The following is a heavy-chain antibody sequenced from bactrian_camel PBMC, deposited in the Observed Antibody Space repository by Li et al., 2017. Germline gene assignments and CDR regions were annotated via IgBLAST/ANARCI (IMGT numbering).Heavy chain of an antibody. CDR1: RNMNV. CDR3: AASTTSCNYFRTYDPDY. Sequence: HVQLVESGGSSVQAGGSLTLSCNYTRNMNVMAWFRQVPGKEREAVATIWTGDGIATYTSDDITYYTDSVKGRFTISQDNAKNTAYLQMNSLNTDDTAMYYCAASTTSCNYFRTYDPDYWGQGTQVTVS. CDR2: IWTGDGIATYTSDDIT. J-gene: IGHJ4*01. V-gene: IGHV3S53*01. D-gene: IGHD4*01.